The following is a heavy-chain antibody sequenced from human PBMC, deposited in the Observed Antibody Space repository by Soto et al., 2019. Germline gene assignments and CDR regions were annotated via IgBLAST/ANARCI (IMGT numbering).Heavy chain of an antibody. D-gene: IGHD6-13*01. CDR1: SGSLNSSSYF. CDR2: IYYSGST. V-gene: IGHV4-39*01. Sequence: PSETLSLTCSVSSGSLNSSSYFWGWIRQPPGQGLEWIGSIYYSGSTYYNPAFKSRVSISVDTYKNQFSLTMNSVTAADTGVYYCARTHPTYTRSWYEWWFEPWGQGTQVNVSS. CDR3: ARTHPTYTRSWYEWWFEP. J-gene: IGHJ5*02.